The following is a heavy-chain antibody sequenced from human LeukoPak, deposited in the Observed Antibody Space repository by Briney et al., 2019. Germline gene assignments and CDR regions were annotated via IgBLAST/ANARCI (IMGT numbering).Heavy chain of an antibody. D-gene: IGHD3-22*01. J-gene: IGHJ4*02. Sequence: SGGSLRLSCAASGFTFSNAWMSWVRQAPGKGLEWVGRIKSKTDGGTTDYAAPVKGRFTISRDDSKNTLYLQMNSLKTEDTAVYYCTTDGFKDFTMIVVVDYWGQGTLVTVSS. CDR3: TTDGFKDFTMIVVVDY. V-gene: IGHV3-15*01. CDR1: GFTFSNAW. CDR2: IKSKTDGGTT.